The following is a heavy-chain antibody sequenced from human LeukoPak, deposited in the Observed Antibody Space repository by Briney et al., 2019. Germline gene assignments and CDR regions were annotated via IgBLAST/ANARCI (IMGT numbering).Heavy chain of an antibody. CDR3: ARFRRGSGYDYYFDY. J-gene: IGHJ4*02. CDR2: INAGNGKT. D-gene: IGHD5-12*01. CDR1: GCSFTNYA. V-gene: IGHV1-3*01. Sequence: GASVKVSCKASGCSFTNYAIHWVRQAPGQRLEWMGWINAGNGKTKYSQKFQGRVTITRDTSATTAYMELSSLRSEDTAVYYCARFRRGSGYDYYFDYWGQGTLVTVSS.